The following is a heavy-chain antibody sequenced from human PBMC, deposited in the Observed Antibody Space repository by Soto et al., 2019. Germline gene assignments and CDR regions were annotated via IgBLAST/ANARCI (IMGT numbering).Heavy chain of an antibody. D-gene: IGHD3-3*01. CDR1: GYTFTSYD. V-gene: IGHV1-8*01. CDR3: ASGYYDFWSGYYGVHPLDY. Sequence: GASVKVSCKASGYTFTSYDINWVRQATGQGLEWMGWMNPNSGNTGYAQKFQGRVTMTRNTSISTAYMELSSLRSEDTAVYYCASGYYDFWSGYYGVHPLDYWGQGTLVTVSS. CDR2: MNPNSGNT. J-gene: IGHJ4*02.